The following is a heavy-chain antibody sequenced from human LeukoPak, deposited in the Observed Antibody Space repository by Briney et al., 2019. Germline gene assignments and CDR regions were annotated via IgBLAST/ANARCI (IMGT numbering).Heavy chain of an antibody. CDR2: INPNSGGT. CDR3: ARVRIVVVVAADWFDP. Sequence: GASVKVSCKASGYTFTGYYMHWVRQAPGQGLEWMGWINPNSGGTNYAQKLQGRVTMTTDTSTSTAYMELRSLRSDDTAVYYCARVRIVVVVAADWFDPWGQGTLVTVSS. V-gene: IGHV1-2*02. CDR1: GYTFTGYY. D-gene: IGHD2-15*01. J-gene: IGHJ5*02.